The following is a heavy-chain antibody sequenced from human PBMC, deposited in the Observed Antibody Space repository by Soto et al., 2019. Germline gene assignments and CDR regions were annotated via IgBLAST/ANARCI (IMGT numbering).Heavy chain of an antibody. CDR2: IYHSGST. J-gene: IGHJ4*02. CDR1: GGSISSGGYS. CDR3: ASGLVTTLHY. Sequence: LSLTFAVSGGSISSGGYSWSWIRQPPGKGLEWIGYIYHSGSTYYNPSLKSRVTISVDRSKNQFSLKLSSVTAADTAVYYCASGLVTTLHYWGQGTLVTVSS. D-gene: IGHD4-17*01. V-gene: IGHV4-30-2*01.